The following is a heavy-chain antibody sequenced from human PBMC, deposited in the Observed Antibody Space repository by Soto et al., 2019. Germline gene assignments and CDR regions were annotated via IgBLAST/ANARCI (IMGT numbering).Heavy chain of an antibody. D-gene: IGHD2-2*01. J-gene: IGHJ4*02. CDR1: GYTFTSYY. Sequence: ASVKVSCKASGYTFTSYYMHWVRQAPGQGLEWMGIINPSGGSTSYAQKFQGRVTMTRDTSTSTVYMELSSLRSEDTAVYYCAIISSTEDSLYDWGQGSLVTVSS. CDR2: INPSGGST. V-gene: IGHV1-46*01. CDR3: AIISSTEDSLYD.